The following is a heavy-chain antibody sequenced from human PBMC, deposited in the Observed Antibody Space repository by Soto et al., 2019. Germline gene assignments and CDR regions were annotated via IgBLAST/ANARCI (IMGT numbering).Heavy chain of an antibody. D-gene: IGHD6-6*01. CDR2: ISAYNGNT. CDR3: ATREDKKLVGSFYYYGMDV. V-gene: IGHV1-18*01. J-gene: IGHJ6*02. Sequence: ASVKVSCKASGYTFTSYGISWVRQAPGQGLEWMGWISAYNGNTNYAQKLQGRVTMTTDTSTSTAYMELRSLRSDDTAVYYCATREDKKLVGSFYYYGMDVWGQGTTVTVSS. CDR1: GYTFTSYG.